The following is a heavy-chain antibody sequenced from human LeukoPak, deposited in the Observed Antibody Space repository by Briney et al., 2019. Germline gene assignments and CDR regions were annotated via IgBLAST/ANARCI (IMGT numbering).Heavy chain of an antibody. V-gene: IGHV3-23*01. CDR3: ANEVAGWEYFDL. J-gene: IGHJ2*01. CDR2: ISGSGGST. Sequence: GGSLRLSCAASGFTFSSYAMSWVRQAPGKGLKWVSAISGSGGSTYYADSVKGRFTISRDNSKNTLYLQMNSLRAEDTAVYYCANEVAGWEYFDLWGRGTLVTVSS. CDR1: GFTFSSYA. D-gene: IGHD6-19*01.